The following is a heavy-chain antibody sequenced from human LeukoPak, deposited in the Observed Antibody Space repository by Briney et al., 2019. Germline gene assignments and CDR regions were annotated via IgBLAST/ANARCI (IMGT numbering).Heavy chain of an antibody. CDR1: GFTSNTYG. J-gene: IGHJ3*02. V-gene: IGHV3-23*01. CDR3: TRDSLRRWLRLLGSDHDAFDI. Sequence: PGGSLRLSCAASGFTSNTYGMSWVHQAPGKGLQWVSAISGNGGSTYYADSVKGRFTISRDNSKNRLYLQMNSLRAEDTAVYYCTRDSLRRWLRLLGSDHDAFDIWGQGTMVTVSS. D-gene: IGHD5-12*01. CDR2: ISGNGGST.